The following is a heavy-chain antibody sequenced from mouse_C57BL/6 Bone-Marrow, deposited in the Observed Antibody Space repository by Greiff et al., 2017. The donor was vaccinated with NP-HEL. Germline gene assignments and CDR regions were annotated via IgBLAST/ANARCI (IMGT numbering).Heavy chain of an antibody. CDR1: GYTFTGYW. Sequence: VQLVESGAELMKPGASVKLSCKATGYTFTGYWIEWVKQRPGHGLEWIGEILPGSGSTNYNEKFKGKATFTADTSSNTAYMQLSSLTTEDSAIYYCARKIFLITTVGYWYFDVWGTGTTVTVSS. J-gene: IGHJ1*03. D-gene: IGHD1-1*01. CDR2: ILPGSGST. CDR3: ARKIFLITTVGYWYFDV. V-gene: IGHV1-9*01.